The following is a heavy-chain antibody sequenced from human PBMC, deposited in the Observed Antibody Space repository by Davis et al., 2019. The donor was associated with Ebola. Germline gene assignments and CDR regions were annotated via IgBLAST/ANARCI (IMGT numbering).Heavy chain of an antibody. Sequence: GESLKISCAASGFTFSSYGMHWVRQAPGKGLEWVAVIPYDGSNKYYADSVKGRFTISRDNSKNTLYLQMNSLRAEDTAVYYCAKATAIDYWGQGTLVTVSS. V-gene: IGHV3-30*18. CDR2: IPYDGSNK. CDR3: AKATAIDY. CDR1: GFTFSSYG. D-gene: IGHD4-17*01. J-gene: IGHJ4*02.